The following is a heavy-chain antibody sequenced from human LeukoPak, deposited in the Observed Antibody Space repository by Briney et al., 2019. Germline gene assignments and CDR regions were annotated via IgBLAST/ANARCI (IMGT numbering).Heavy chain of an antibody. CDR3: ARDYGDSRPSAFDI. CDR1: GYTLTELS. V-gene: IGHV1-18*01. CDR2: ISAYNGNT. D-gene: IGHD4-17*01. J-gene: IGHJ3*02. Sequence: ASVKVSCKVSGYTLTELSMHWVRQAPGQGLEWMGWISAYNGNTNYAQKLQGRVTMTTDTSTSTAYMELRSLRSDDTAVYYCARDYGDSRPSAFDIWGQGTMVTVSS.